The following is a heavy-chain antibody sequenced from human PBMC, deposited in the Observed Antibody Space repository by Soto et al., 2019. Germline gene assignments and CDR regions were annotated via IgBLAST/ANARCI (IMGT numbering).Heavy chain of an antibody. V-gene: IGHV4-4*02. Sequence: SETLSLTCAVSGDSIKNDDWWSWVRQPPGQGLEWIGEIHHTGNNKYNPSLRSRVTMSVDTSEKHFSLQVNSVTGADTAVYYCARGSALGTFGLNVWGQGTTVTVSS. D-gene: IGHD1-26*01. CDR1: GDSIKNDDW. J-gene: IGHJ6*02. CDR2: IHHTGNN. CDR3: ARGSALGTFGLNV.